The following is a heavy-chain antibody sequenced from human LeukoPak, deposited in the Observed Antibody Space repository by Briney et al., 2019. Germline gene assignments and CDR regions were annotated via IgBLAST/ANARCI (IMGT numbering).Heavy chain of an antibody. CDR3: ARGIGVVPAAMPVGGWFDP. CDR2: ICYSGST. J-gene: IGHJ5*02. V-gene: IGHV4-59*11. Sequence: PSETLSLTCTVSGGSISSHYRSWIRQPPGKGLEWIGYICYSGSTNYNPSLKSRVTISVDRSKNQFSLKLSSVTAADTAVYYCARGIGVVPAAMPVGGWFDPWGQGTLVTVSS. D-gene: IGHD2-2*01. CDR1: GGSISSHY.